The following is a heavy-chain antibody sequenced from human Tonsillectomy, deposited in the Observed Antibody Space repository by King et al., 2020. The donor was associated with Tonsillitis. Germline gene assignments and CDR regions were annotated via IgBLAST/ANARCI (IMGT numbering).Heavy chain of an antibody. CDR2: ITHDGNNN. V-gene: IGHV3-30-3*01. D-gene: IGHD2-15*01. J-gene: IGHJ5*02. Sequence: VQLVESGGGVVQPGRSLRLSCAAPGFTFSSYAMHWFRQAPGKSLEWVAVITHDGNNNNNAKSGEGRFTISRANSKNPLYLQITSLRAEDTAVYYCARETYCSGGSCYGNWFDPWGRGTLVTVSS. CDR3: ARETYCSGGSCYGNWFDP. CDR1: GFTFSSYA.